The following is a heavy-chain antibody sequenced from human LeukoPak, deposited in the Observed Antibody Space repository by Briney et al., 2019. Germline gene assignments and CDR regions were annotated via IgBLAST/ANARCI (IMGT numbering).Heavy chain of an antibody. CDR1: GFTFSNYA. CDR3: ARDVDTAMVIVPYYFDY. Sequence: HPGGSLRLSCAASGFTFSNYAMRWVRQAPGKGLEWVSGISGSGDSTYYADSVKGRFTISRDNAKNSLYLQMNSLRAEDTAVYYCARDVDTAMVIVPYYFDYWGQGTLVTVSS. D-gene: IGHD5-18*01. CDR2: ISGSGDST. V-gene: IGHV3-23*01. J-gene: IGHJ4*02.